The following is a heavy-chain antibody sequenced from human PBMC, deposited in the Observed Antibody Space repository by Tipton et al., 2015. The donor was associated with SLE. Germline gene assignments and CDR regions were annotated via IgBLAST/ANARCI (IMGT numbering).Heavy chain of an antibody. V-gene: IGHV4-59*01. Sequence: TLSLTCTVSGGSISSYYWSWIRQPPGKGLEWIGYIYCSGSTNYNPSLKSRVTISVDTSKNQFSLKLSSVTAADTAVYYCARDRISMDVWGKGTTVTVSS. CDR1: GGSISSYY. CDR3: ARDRISMDV. D-gene: IGHD2-15*01. CDR2: IYCSGST. J-gene: IGHJ6*03.